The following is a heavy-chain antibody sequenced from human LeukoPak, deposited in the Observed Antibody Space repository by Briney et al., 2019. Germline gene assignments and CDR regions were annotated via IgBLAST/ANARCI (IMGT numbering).Heavy chain of an antibody. V-gene: IGHV3-30*02. CDR1: GFTFNAFG. CDR3: VKRGATVRRTYFFDS. Sequence: PGGSLRLSCVASGFTFNAFGMHWVRQAPGKGLEWVAFIRYDGNDKYYSGSVEGRFTISRDNPKNTLHLQMNSLRVEDTSFYYCVKRGATVRRTYFFDSWGQGALVTVSS. D-gene: IGHD1-26*01. CDR2: IRYDGNDK. J-gene: IGHJ4*02.